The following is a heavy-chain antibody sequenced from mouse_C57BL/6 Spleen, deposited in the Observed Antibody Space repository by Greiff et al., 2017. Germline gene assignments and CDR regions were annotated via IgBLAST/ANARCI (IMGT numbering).Heavy chain of an antibody. J-gene: IGHJ1*03. CDR1: GYAFSSSW. V-gene: IGHV1-82*01. Sequence: QVQLQQSGPELVKPGASVKISCKASGYAFSSSWMNWVKQRPGKGLEWIGRIYPGDGDTNYNGKFKGKATLTADKSSRTASMQLSSLTSEDSAVYFCARLLYYGSSYGYFDVWGTGTTVTVSS. CDR2: IYPGDGDT. D-gene: IGHD1-1*01. CDR3: ARLLYYGSSYGYFDV.